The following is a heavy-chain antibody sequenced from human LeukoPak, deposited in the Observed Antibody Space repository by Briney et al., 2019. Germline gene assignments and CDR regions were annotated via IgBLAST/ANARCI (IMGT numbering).Heavy chain of an antibody. CDR2: IKHGGFT. Sequence: PSETLSLTCAVHGGSFSGSYWTWMRQPPGKELEWIGEIKHGGFTSYHPSLKSRVTMSEDTSNNQFSLKLTSVTAADTAVYYCARGLGEGYPDYWGPGTLVTVSS. J-gene: IGHJ4*02. CDR3: ARGLGEGYPDY. D-gene: IGHD5-24*01. V-gene: IGHV4-34*01. CDR1: GGSFSGSY.